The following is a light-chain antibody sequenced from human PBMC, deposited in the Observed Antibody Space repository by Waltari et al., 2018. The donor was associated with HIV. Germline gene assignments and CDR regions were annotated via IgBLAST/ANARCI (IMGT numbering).Light chain of an antibody. CDR2: WAT. CDR1: QSILSTAGNRHY. Sequence: IVMTQSPDSLGVSLGERATINCKSSQSILSTAGNRHYLAWYQQRPGLALNLLIYWATTRESGVPDRISGSGSGTDFTLTINSLQAEDVAVYYCQQYYDAPYTFGQGTKVDI. CDR3: QQYYDAPYT. V-gene: IGKV4-1*01. J-gene: IGKJ2*01.